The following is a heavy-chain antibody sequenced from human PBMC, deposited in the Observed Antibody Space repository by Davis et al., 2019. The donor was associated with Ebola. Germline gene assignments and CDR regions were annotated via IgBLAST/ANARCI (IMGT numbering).Heavy chain of an antibody. J-gene: IGHJ6*02. V-gene: IGHV3-49*04. CDR1: GFTFGDYA. CDR3: TRDQVSGYYYGMDV. Sequence: GESLKISCTASGFTFGDYAMSWVRQAPGKGLEWVGFIRSKAYGGTTEYAASVKGRFTISRDDSKSIAYLQMNSLKTEDTAVYYCTRDQVSGYYYGMDVWGQGTTVTVSS. CDR2: IRSKAYGGTT.